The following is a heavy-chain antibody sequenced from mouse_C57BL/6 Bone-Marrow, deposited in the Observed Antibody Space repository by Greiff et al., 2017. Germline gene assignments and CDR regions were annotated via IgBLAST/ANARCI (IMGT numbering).Heavy chain of an antibody. CDR1: GFTFSDYY. CDR3: ARDSSYYGSSYLDY. J-gene: IGHJ2*01. V-gene: IGHV5-16*01. CDR2: INYDGSST. D-gene: IGHD1-1*01. Sequence: EVQRVESEGGLVQPGSSMKLSCTASGFTFSDYYMAWVRQVPEKGLEWVANINYDGSSTYYLDSLKSRFIISRDNAKNILYLQMSSLKSEDTATYYCARDSSYYGSSYLDYWGQGTTLTVSS.